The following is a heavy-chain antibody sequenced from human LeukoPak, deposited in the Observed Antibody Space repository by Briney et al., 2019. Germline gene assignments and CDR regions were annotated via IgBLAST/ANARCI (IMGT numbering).Heavy chain of an antibody. CDR2: IGTAGDT. CDR3: ARKSPSGQTDY. D-gene: IGHD6-19*01. V-gene: IGHV3-13*01. J-gene: IGHJ4*02. Sequence: PGGSLRLSCAASGFTFSNYVMHWVRQVTGKGLEWVSAIGTAGDTYYPGSVKGRFTISRENAKNSLYLQMNSLRAGDTAVYYCARKSPSGQTDYWGQGTLVTVSS. CDR1: GFTFSNYV.